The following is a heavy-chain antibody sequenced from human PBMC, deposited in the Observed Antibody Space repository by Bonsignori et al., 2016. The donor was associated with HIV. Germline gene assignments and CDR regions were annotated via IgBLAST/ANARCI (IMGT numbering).Heavy chain of an antibody. CDR2: IHNTGSP. D-gene: IGHD5/OR15-5a*01. CDR3: GHVGMPIVFN. CDR1: GASINTTSSY. V-gene: IGHV4-39*07. Sequence: QLQLQESGRGLVKPSETLSLSCSVSGASINTTSSYWGWIRQSPGKGLEWIANIHNTGSPYYNPSLKSRVTMSVDTSKNQITLKLTSVTAADTAVYYCGHVGMPIVFNWGQGILVTVSS. J-gene: IGHJ4*02.